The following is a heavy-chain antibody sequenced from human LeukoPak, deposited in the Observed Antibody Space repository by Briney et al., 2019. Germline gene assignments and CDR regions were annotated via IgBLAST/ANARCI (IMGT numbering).Heavy chain of an antibody. V-gene: IGHV3-23*01. CDR1: GFTFSTFA. D-gene: IGHD3-3*01. Sequence: GGSLRLSCAASGFTFSTFAMIWVRQPPGKGLEWVSAISGSGGSTYYADSVKGRFTISRDNSKNTLYLQMNSLRAEDTAVYYCAKHITIFGVVITDAFDIWGQGTMVTVSS. CDR2: ISGSGGST. J-gene: IGHJ3*02. CDR3: AKHITIFGVVITDAFDI.